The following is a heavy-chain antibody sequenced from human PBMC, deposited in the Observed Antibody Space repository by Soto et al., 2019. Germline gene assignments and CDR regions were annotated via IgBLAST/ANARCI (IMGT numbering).Heavy chain of an antibody. J-gene: IGHJ4*02. CDR2: FFHNGDT. Sequence: QVQLQESGPGLVKPAQTLSLTCSVSGVSISDRYYWNWIRQLPGKGLEWIGYFFHNGDTYYNPSLRIRLIISVDTSKNQFSLRLFSVTGADAAFYYCSRGDRDRSAGFDSCGQGTLVTVFS. CDR3: SRGDRDRSAGFDS. CDR1: GVSISDRYY. D-gene: IGHD6-25*01. V-gene: IGHV4-31*03.